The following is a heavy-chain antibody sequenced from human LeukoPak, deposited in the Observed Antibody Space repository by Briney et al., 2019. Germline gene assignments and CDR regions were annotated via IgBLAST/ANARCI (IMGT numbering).Heavy chain of an antibody. V-gene: IGHV3-15*01. D-gene: IGHD2-2*01. Sequence: GGSLRLSCAAAGFTFSNAWMSWVRQAPGKGLEWVGRIKSKTDGGTTDYAAPVKGRFTISRDDSKNTLYLQMNSLKTEDTAVYYCLCGSTSCYQYYYYYMDVWSKGTTVTVSS. CDR3: LCGSTSCYQYYYYYMDV. CDR2: IKSKTDGGTT. J-gene: IGHJ6*03. CDR1: GFTFSNAW.